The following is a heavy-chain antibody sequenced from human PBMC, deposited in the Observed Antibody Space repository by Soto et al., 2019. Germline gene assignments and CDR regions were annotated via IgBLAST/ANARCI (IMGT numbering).Heavy chain of an antibody. D-gene: IGHD6-19*01. J-gene: IGHJ5*02. CDR1: GGSISSYY. CDR2: IYYSGST. Sequence: SETLSLTCTVSGGSISSYYWSWIRQPPGKGLEWIGYIYYSGSTNYNPSLKSRVTISVDTSKNQFSLKLSSVTAADTAVYYCARSGWQWRGWFDPWGQGTLVTVSS. V-gene: IGHV4-59*01. CDR3: ARSGWQWRGWFDP.